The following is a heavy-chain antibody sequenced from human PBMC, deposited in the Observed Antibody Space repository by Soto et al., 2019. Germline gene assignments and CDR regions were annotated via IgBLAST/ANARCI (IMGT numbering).Heavy chain of an antibody. J-gene: IGHJ4*02. CDR3: ASSGYSRSPIDY. D-gene: IGHD6-13*01. Sequence: SVKVSCKASGGTFSSYAISWVRQAPGQGLEWMGGIIPIFGTANYAQKFQGRVTITADESTSTAYMELSSLRSEDTAVYYCASSGYSRSPIDYWGQGTLVTVSS. CDR1: GGTFSSYA. V-gene: IGHV1-69*13. CDR2: IIPIFGTA.